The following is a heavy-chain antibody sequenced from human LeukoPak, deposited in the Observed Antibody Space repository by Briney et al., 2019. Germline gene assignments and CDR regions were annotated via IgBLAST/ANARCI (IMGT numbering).Heavy chain of an antibody. CDR2: IYTSGST. CDR1: GGSISSKSYY. CDR3: ARVSPNTVTTLQYFDY. D-gene: IGHD4-17*01. Sequence: SETLSLTCTVSGGSISSKSYYWSWIRQPAGKGLEWIGRIYTSGSTDYNPSLKSRVTISRDTSKNEFSLILNSLTAADTAVYYCARVSPNTVTTLQYFDYWGQGTLVTVSS. V-gene: IGHV4-61*02. J-gene: IGHJ4*02.